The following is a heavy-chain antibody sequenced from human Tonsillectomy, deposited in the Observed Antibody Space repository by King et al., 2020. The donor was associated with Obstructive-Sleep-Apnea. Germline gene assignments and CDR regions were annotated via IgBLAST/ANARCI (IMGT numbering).Heavy chain of an antibody. D-gene: IGHD2-2*01. J-gene: IGHJ4*02. CDR2: ISYDGSNK. CDR1: GFTFSSYA. V-gene: IGHV3-30-3*01. Sequence: VQLVESGGGVVQPGRSLRLSCAASGFTFSSYAMHWVRQAPGKGLEWVAVISYDGSNKNFAYSVKGRFTISRDNSPNTLFLQMNSLGAEDTAVYFCARDSPTVYCSSTSCLRYYFDYWGQGTLVTVSS. CDR3: ARDSPTVYCSSTSCLRYYFDY.